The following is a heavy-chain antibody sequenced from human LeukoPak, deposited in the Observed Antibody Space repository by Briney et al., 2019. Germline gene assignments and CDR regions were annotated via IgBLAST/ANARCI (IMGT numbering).Heavy chain of an antibody. CDR1: GYTFTGYY. D-gene: IGHD3-10*01. V-gene: IGHV1-2*04. CDR3: ARVGQDYYYGMDV. Sequence: GASVKVSCKASGYTFTGYYMHWVRQAPGQGLEWMGWINPNSGGTNYAQKFQGWVTMTRDTSISTAYMELSRLRSDDTAVYYCARVGQDYYYGMDVWGQGTTVTVSS. J-gene: IGHJ6*02. CDR2: INPNSGGT.